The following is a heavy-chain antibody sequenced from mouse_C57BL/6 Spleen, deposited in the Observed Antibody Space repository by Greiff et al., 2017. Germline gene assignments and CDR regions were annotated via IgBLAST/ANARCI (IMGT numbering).Heavy chain of an antibody. J-gene: IGHJ2*01. CDR3: ARHYYGSSYFDY. Sequence: EVKLVESGGGLVQPGGSLSLSCAASGFTFTDYYMSWVRQPPGKALEWLGFIRNKANGYTTEYSASVKGRFTISRDNSQSILYLQMNALKAEDSATYYCARHYYGSSYFDYWGQGTTLTVSS. D-gene: IGHD1-1*01. V-gene: IGHV7-3*01. CDR1: GFTFTDYY. CDR2: IRNKANGYTT.